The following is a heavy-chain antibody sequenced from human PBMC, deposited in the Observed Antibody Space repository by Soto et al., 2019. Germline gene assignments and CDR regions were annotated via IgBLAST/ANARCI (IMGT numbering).Heavy chain of an antibody. Sequence: QVQLVQSGAEVKKPGASVKVSCKASGYTFTSYDINWVRQATGQGLEWMGWMNPNSGNTGNAQKVQGRVTMTRTTSISTAYMGVSSLSSEYTAVYYWARERSAAGTGGFDPWGQGNGVTVSS. CDR2: MNPNSGNT. CDR1: GYTFTSYD. J-gene: IGHJ5*02. V-gene: IGHV1-8*01. D-gene: IGHD6-13*01. CDR3: ARERSAAGTGGFDP.